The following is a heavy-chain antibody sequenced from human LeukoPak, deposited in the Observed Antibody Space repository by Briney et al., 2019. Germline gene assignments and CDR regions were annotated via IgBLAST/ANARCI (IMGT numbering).Heavy chain of an antibody. CDR3: ARSRIAVAGNFDY. D-gene: IGHD6-19*01. V-gene: IGHV4-61*08. J-gene: IGHJ4*02. CDR1: GGSISSGGYY. CDR2: IYYSGST. Sequence: SETLSLTRTVSGGSISSGGYYWSWIRQHPGKGLEWIGYIYYSGSTNYNPSLKSRVTISVDTSKNQFSLKLSSVTAADTAVYYCARSRIAVAGNFDYWGQGTLVTVSS.